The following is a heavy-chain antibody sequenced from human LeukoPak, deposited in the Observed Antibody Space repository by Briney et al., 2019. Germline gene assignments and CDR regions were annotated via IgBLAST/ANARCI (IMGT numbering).Heavy chain of an antibody. CDR1: GYSFTNYW. CDR2: IYPGDSDT. Sequence: GESLKISCKASGYSFTNYWIGWVRQMPGKGLEWMGIIYPGDSDTRYSPSFQGQVTISADKSISTAYLQWSSLEASDTAMYYCASRDGYNFFDFWGQGTLVTVSS. D-gene: IGHD5-24*01. CDR3: ASRDGYNFFDF. J-gene: IGHJ4*02. V-gene: IGHV5-51*01.